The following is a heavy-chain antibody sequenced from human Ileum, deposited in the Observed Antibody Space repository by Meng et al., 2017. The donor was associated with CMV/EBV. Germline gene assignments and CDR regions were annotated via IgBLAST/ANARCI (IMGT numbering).Heavy chain of an antibody. CDR3: ARGSVIASAVSFDH. CDR1: GGSAESGGYY. Sequence: AGGSAESGGYYWSWIRQPPGKGLQWLGHSYTGGSAYSNPSLKSRLSISLDTSKNQFSLSLRSVTAADTAVYYCARGSVIASAVSFDHWGKG. J-gene: IGHJ4*02. D-gene: IGHD2-21*01. CDR2: SYTGGSA. V-gene: IGHV4-30-4*01.